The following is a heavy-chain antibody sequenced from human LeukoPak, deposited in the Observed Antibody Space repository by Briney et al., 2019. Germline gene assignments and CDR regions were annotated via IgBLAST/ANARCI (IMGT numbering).Heavy chain of an antibody. D-gene: IGHD1-14*01. J-gene: IGHJ4*02. CDR3: ARQGSHKPIDY. CDR2: ISTDERTT. Sequence: SGGSLTLSCAASEFTFSTYWMHWVRQAPGKGLVWVSRISTDERTTAYADSVKGRFTISRDNAKNTLYLQMNSLRAEDTAVYYCARQGSHKPIDYWGQGALVTVSS. V-gene: IGHV3-74*01. CDR1: EFTFSTYW.